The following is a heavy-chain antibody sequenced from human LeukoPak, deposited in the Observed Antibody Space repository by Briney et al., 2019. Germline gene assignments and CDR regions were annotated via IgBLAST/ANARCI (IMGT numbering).Heavy chain of an antibody. J-gene: IGHJ4*02. CDR2: IRYDGSNK. D-gene: IGHD1-26*01. V-gene: IGHV3-30*02. Sequence: GGSLRLSCAASGFTFSSYGMHWVRQAPGKGLEWVAFIRYDGSNKYYADSVKGRFTISRDNSKNTLYLQMNSLRAEDTAVYYCARSGSYYAYYFDYWGQGTLVTVSS. CDR3: ARSGSYYAYYFDY. CDR1: GFTFSSYG.